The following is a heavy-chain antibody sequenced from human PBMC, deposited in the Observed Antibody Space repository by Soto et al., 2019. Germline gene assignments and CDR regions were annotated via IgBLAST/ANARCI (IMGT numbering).Heavy chain of an antibody. CDR1: DGSISSGGYY. CDR3: ERAYCGGDCDLQEFAYLDY. D-gene: IGHD2-21*02. J-gene: IGHJ4*02. Sequence: SETLSLTCTVSDGSISSGGYYWSWIRQHPGKGLEWIGCIYYSGSTYYNPSLKSRVTISVDTSKNQFSLKLSSVTAADTAVYYCERAYCGGDCDLQEFAYLDYSGKGTLVTVSS. CDR2: IYYSGST. V-gene: IGHV4-31*03.